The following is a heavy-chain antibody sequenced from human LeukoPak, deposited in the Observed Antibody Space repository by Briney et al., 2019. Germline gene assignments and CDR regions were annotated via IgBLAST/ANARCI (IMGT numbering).Heavy chain of an antibody. CDR3: AKALAGWHDALDI. V-gene: IGHV3-9*01. J-gene: IGHJ3*02. D-gene: IGHD6-19*01. Sequence: GGSLRLSCAVSGFTFDDYAMHWVRQAPGKGLEWVSGISWNSRSIDYADSVKGRFTISGDNAKNSLSLQMNSLRPEDTAFYYCAKALAGWHDALDIWGQGTMVTVSS. CDR1: GFTFDDYA. CDR2: ISWNSRSI.